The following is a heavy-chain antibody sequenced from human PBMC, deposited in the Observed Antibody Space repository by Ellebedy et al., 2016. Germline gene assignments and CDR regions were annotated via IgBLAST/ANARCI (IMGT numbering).Heavy chain of an antibody. J-gene: IGHJ4*02. V-gene: IGHV4-39*01. CDR2: IYYSGST. CDR3: ARQIEGIVLMVYAPTHFDY. D-gene: IGHD2-8*01. Sequence: SETLSLTXTVSGGSISSSSYYWGWIRQPPGKGLEWIGSIYYSGSTYYNPSLKSRVTISVDTSKNQFSLKLSSVTAEDTAVYYCARQIEGIVLMVYAPTHFDYWGQGTLVTVSS. CDR1: GGSISSSSYY.